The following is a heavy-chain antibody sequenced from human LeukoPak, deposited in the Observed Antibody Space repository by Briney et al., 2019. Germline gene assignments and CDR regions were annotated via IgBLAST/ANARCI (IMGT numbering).Heavy chain of an antibody. Sequence: SETLSLTCTVSGGSISSSSYYWGWIRQPPGKGLEWIGSIYYSGSTYYNPSLKSRVTISVDTSKNQFSLKLSSVTAADTAVYYCARDGIQLPLDAFDIWGQGTMVTVPS. CDR1: GGSISSSSYY. CDR3: ARDGIQLPLDAFDI. V-gene: IGHV4-39*07. J-gene: IGHJ3*02. D-gene: IGHD5-18*01. CDR2: IYYSGST.